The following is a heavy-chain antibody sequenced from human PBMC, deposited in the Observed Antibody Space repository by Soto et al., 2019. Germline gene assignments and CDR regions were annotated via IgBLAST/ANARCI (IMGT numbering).Heavy chain of an antibody. CDR1: GGSISSSSYY. CDR2: IYYSGST. Sequence: ASETLSLTCTVSGGSISSSSYYWGWIRQPPGKGLEWIGSIYYSGSTYYNPSLKSRVTISVDTSKNQFSLKLSSVTAADTAVYYCARWGYCSGGSCSSGYGMDVWGQGTTVTVSS. D-gene: IGHD2-15*01. CDR3: ARWGYCSGGSCSSGYGMDV. V-gene: IGHV4-39*01. J-gene: IGHJ6*02.